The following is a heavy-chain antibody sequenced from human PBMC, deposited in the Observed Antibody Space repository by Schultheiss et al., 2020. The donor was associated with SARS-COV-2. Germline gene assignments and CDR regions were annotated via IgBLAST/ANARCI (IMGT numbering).Heavy chain of an antibody. J-gene: IGHJ6*02. CDR2: ISGSGGST. V-gene: IGHV3-23*01. CDR1: GFTFSDSW. D-gene: IGHD2-15*01. Sequence: GGSLRLSCAASGFTFSDSWMNWVRQAPGKGLEWVSAISGSGGSTYYADSVKGRFTVSRDNTKNTLYLQMNSLRAEDTAVYYCARDRVVVVAATHYYYYGMDVWGQGTTVTVSS. CDR3: ARDRVVVVAATHYYYYGMDV.